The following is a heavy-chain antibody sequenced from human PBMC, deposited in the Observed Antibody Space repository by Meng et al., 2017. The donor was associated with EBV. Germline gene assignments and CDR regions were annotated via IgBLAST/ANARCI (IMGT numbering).Heavy chain of an antibody. CDR1: GFTFSGYG. CDR2: LPSDGGNT. Sequence: QGQLVEAGGGVVQPGRSLRLSWAASGFTFSGYGMFWARQAPGKGPEWVAILPSDGGNTYYSDSVKGRFTISRDNSKKTLYLQMNSLRAEDTAVYYCARDLSGRFDPWGQGTLVTVSS. V-gene: IGHV3-30*03. J-gene: IGHJ5*02. CDR3: ARDLSGRFDP. D-gene: IGHD1-26*01.